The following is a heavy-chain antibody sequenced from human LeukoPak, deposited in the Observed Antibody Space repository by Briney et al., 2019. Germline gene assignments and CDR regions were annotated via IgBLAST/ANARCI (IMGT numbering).Heavy chain of an antibody. CDR2: ISSSGGTT. V-gene: IGHV3-23*01. J-gene: IGHJ6*03. CDR3: AKRAGRTYYYFYYINV. Sequence: RSGGSLRLSCAASGFTFSNFAMTWVRQAPGKGPEWVSGISSSGGTTDYADSVKGRFTISRDNSKNTLYLQMNSLRADDTAVYYCAKRAGRTYYYFYYINVWGKGTTVTVSS. CDR1: GFTFSNFA. D-gene: IGHD1-14*01.